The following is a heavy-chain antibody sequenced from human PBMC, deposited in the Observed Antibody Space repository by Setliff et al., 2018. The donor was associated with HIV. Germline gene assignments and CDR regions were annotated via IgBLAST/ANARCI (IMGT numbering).Heavy chain of an antibody. CDR1: GYTFTGYF. V-gene: IGHV1-2*06. J-gene: IGHJ3*02. Sequence: GASVKVSCKASGYTFTGYFIHWGRQAPGQGLEWMGRIIPNSAGTNYAQKFQGRVTMTRDTSISTAYMELSRLRSDDTAVYYCATKVYCTNGVCLDAFDIWGQGTMVTVSS. D-gene: IGHD2-8*01. CDR2: IIPNSAGT. CDR3: ATKVYCTNGVCLDAFDI.